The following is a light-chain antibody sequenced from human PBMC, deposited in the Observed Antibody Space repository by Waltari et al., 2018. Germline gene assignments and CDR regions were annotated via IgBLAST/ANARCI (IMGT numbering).Light chain of an antibody. V-gene: IGKV1-8*01. CDR1: QGVSSY. Sequence: MTQSPSSFAASTGDRVTITCRASQGVSSYLAWYQQKPGSAPKLLIYAVSTLQSGVPSRFSGSGSGTEFTLTISCLQSEDFATYYCEQYYAYPPTFGQGTKVEIK. CDR3: EQYYAYPPT. J-gene: IGKJ1*01. CDR2: AVS.